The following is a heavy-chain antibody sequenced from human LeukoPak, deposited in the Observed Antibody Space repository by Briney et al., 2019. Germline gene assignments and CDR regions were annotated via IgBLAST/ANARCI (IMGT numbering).Heavy chain of an antibody. Sequence: GASVKVSCKASGYTFTGYYMHWVRQAPGQGLEWMGRINPNSGGTNYAQKFQGRVTMTRDTSTSTVYMELSSLRSEDTAVYYCARDLYGDIGFDYWGQGTLVTVSS. CDR2: INPNSGGT. CDR3: ARDLYGDIGFDY. D-gene: IGHD4-17*01. V-gene: IGHV1-2*06. J-gene: IGHJ4*02. CDR1: GYTFTGYY.